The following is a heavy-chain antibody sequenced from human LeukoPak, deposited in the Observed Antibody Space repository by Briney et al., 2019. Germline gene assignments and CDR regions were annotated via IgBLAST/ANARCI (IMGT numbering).Heavy chain of an antibody. Sequence: GGSLRLSCAASGFTFSSFGMHWVRQTPGKGLEWVAFIQSDGSNKYYADSVKGRFTISRDNSKITLYLQMNSLRTEDTAVYYCDCSSTSCYAAGDYWGQGTLVTVSS. CDR2: IQSDGSNK. V-gene: IGHV3-30*02. CDR1: GFTFSSFG. J-gene: IGHJ4*02. D-gene: IGHD2-2*01. CDR3: DCSSTSCYAAGDY.